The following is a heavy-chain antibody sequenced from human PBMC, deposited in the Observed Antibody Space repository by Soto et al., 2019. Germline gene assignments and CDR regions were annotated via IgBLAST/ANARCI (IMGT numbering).Heavy chain of an antibody. CDR1: GYTFTGYY. Sequence: ASVKVSCKASGYTFTGYYMHWVRQAPGQGLEWMGWINPNSGGTNYAQKFQGWVTMTRDTSISTAYMELSRLRSDDTAVYYCARAGRNWKYPMISDFDYWGQGTLVTVSS. J-gene: IGHJ4*02. D-gene: IGHD1-7*01. CDR2: INPNSGGT. CDR3: ARAGRNWKYPMISDFDY. V-gene: IGHV1-2*04.